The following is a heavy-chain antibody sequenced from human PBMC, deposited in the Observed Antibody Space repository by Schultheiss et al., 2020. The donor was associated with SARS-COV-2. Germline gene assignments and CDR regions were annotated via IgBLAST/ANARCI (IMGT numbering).Heavy chain of an antibody. D-gene: IGHD3/OR15-3a*01. CDR3: ARVGLPDAFDI. CDR1: GFTFSSYT. CDR2: ISYDGDNE. J-gene: IGHJ3*02. Sequence: GESLKISCAASGFTFSSYTMHWVRQAPGKGLEWVALISYDGDNEYYAESVKGRFTISRDNSKNTLYLQMNSLRVGDTAVYYCARVGLPDAFDIWGQGTMVTVSS. V-gene: IGHV3-30*04.